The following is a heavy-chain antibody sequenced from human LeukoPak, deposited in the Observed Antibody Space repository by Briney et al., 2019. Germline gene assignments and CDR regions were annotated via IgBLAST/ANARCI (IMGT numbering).Heavy chain of an antibody. CDR2: ISSSGSTI. Sequence: PGGSLRLSCAASGFTFSSYEMNWVRQAPGKGLEWVSYISSSGSTIYYADSVKGRFTISRDNAKNSLYLQMNSLRAEDTAVYYCVRDVWCGSWHWFDSWGQGTLVTVSS. V-gene: IGHV3-48*03. J-gene: IGHJ5*01. CDR3: VRDVWCGSWHWFDS. CDR1: GFTFSSYE. D-gene: IGHD3-10*01.